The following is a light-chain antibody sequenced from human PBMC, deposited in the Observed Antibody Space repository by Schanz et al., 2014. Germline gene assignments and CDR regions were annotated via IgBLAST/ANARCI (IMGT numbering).Light chain of an antibody. V-gene: IGKV1-5*03. J-gene: IGKJ1*01. CDR2: KAS. Sequence: DIQMTQSPSTLSASVGDRVTITCRASQSISSWLAWYQQKPGKAPKLLIYKASSLESWVPSRFSGSGSGTEFTLTISCLQPDDFATYYCQQYNTYSPTFGQGTKVEI. CDR3: QQYNTYSPT. CDR1: QSISSW.